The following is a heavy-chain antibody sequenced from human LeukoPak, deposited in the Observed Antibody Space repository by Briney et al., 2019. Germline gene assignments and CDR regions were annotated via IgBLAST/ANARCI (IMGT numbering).Heavy chain of an antibody. J-gene: IGHJ4*02. D-gene: IGHD3-22*01. CDR3: AKGNRYDNSANDY. CDR2: ISGSGGST. V-gene: IGHV3-23*01. CDR1: GFTFSSYA. Sequence: GGSLRLSCAASGFTFSSYAMSWVRQAPGKGLEWVSAISGSGGSTYYADSVKGRFTISRDNSKNTLYLQMNSLRAEGTAVYYCAKGNRYDNSANDYWGQGTLVTVSS.